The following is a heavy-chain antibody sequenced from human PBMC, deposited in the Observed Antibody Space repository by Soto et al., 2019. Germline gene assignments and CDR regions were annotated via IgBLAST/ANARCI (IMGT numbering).Heavy chain of an antibody. CDR2: ISYDGSKK. V-gene: IGHV3-30*18. CDR3: AKDEESIAAHLSY. Sequence: QVQLVESGGGVVQPGRSLRLSCAASGFTFSSYGMHWVRQAPGKGLEWVAVISYDGSKKYYADSVKGRFTISRDNSKNTLYLQMNSLRAEDTAVYYCAKDEESIAAHLSYWGQGTLVTVSS. J-gene: IGHJ4*02. CDR1: GFTFSSYG. D-gene: IGHD6-6*01.